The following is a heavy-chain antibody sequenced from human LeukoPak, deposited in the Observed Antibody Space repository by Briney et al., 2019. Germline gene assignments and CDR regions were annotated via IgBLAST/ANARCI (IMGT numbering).Heavy chain of an antibody. CDR3: ARERWGVVAASTYYYFYIDV. J-gene: IGHJ6*03. CDR2: IYYSGST. V-gene: IGHV4-59*01. CDR1: GGSISSYY. Sequence: SETLSLTCTVSGGSISSYYWSWIRQPPGKGLEWIGYIYYSGSTNYSPSLKSRVTISVDTSKNQFSLKLSSVTAADTAVYYCARERWGVVAASTYYYFYIDVWGKGTAVTVSS. D-gene: IGHD2-15*01.